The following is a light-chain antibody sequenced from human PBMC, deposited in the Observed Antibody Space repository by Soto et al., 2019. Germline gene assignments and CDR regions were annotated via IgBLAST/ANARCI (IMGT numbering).Light chain of an antibody. CDR1: QSVLYSTNNKNY. Sequence: DFVMTQSPDSLAVSLGERATINCKSSQSVLYSTNNKNYLAWYQQKPGQPPKLLIYWASTRESGVPDRFSGRGSGTDFTLFISSLQAEDVALYYCQQYYTNPFTFGGGTKVEIK. J-gene: IGKJ4*01. V-gene: IGKV4-1*01. CDR3: QQYYTNPFT. CDR2: WAS.